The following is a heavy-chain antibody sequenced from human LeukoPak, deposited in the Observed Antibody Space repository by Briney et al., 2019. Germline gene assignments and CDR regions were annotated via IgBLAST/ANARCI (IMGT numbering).Heavy chain of an antibody. CDR1: GFTSSSYA. J-gene: IGHJ4*02. CDR3: AKGSYGENWNYRYYFDY. D-gene: IGHD1-7*01. Sequence: PGGSLRLSCAASGFTSSSYAMSWVRQAPGKGLEWVSAISGSGGSTYYADSVKGRFTISRDNSKNTLYLQMNSLRAEDTAVYYCAKGSYGENWNYRYYFDYWGQGTLVTVSS. CDR2: ISGSGGST. V-gene: IGHV3-23*01.